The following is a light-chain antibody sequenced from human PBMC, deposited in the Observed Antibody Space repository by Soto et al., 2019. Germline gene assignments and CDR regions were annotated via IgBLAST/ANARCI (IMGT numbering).Light chain of an antibody. Sequence: QSALTQPASVSGSPGQSLTISCTGTSSDVGGYHYVSWYQQHPGKAPKLMIYEVTNRPSGVSNRFSGSKSGNTASLTISGLQADDEADHYCSSYTSTSTYVFGTGTKVTVL. J-gene: IGLJ1*01. V-gene: IGLV2-14*01. CDR2: EVT. CDR3: SSYTSTSTYV. CDR1: SSDVGGYHY.